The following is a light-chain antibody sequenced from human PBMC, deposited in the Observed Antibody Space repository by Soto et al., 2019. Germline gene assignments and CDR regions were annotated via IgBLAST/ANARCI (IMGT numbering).Light chain of an antibody. CDR3: QRYNNWPLT. CDR2: DTS. J-gene: IGKJ4*01. Sequence: VVLTQSPDTLSVSPGERATLSCRASRGIKSNLAWYQQRPGQAPRLLIYDTSARATGVPARFSGSRSGPEFTLTINSLQSEDFAIYYCQRYNNWPLTFGGGTKVESK. V-gene: IGKV3-15*01. CDR1: RGIKSN.